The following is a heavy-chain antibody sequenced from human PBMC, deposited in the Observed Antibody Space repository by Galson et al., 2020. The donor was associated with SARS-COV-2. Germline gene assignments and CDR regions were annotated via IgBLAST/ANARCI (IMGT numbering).Heavy chain of an antibody. D-gene: IGHD3-10*01. J-gene: IGHJ4*02. CDR3: TTPLRSYGSGMRGMFDY. V-gene: IGHV3-30*04. CDR2: ISYDGSNK. Sequence: GGSLRLSCAASGFTFSSYAMHWVRQAPGKGLEWVAVISYDGSNKYYADSVKGRFTISRDNSKNTLYLQMNSLRAEDTAVYYCTTPLRSYGSGMRGMFDYWGQGTLVTVSS. CDR1: GFTFSSYA.